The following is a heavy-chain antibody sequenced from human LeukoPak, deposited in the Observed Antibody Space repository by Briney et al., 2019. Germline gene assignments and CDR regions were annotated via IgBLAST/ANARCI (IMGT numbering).Heavy chain of an antibody. D-gene: IGHD1-26*01. V-gene: IGHV3-30-3*01. J-gene: IGHJ4*02. CDR2: ITHDGSNK. CDR3: ARDLSGSYVFDY. CDR1: GFTFSSHT. Sequence: GGSLRLSCAASGFTFSSHTMHWARQAPGKGLEWVAVITHDGSNKDHADSVKGRFTVSRDNSKNTLYLQMNSLRTEDMAVYYCARDLSGSYVFDYWGQGTLVTVSS.